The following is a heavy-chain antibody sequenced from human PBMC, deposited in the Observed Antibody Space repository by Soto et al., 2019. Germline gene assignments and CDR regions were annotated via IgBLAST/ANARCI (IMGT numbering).Heavy chain of an antibody. J-gene: IGHJ6*02. D-gene: IGHD3-3*01. CDR1: GFSLSTSGVG. CDR3: AHSTSTRHYDFWSGPRPDV. CDR2: IYWDDGK. V-gene: IGHV2-5*02. Sequence: QITLKESGPPLVKPTQTLTLTCTFSGFSLSTSGVGVGWSRQPPGKALEWLALIYWDDGKRYSPSLKSRLTITTDTSKNPVVLTMTNMDPVDTATYYCAHSTSTRHYDFWSGPRPDVWGQGTTVTVSS.